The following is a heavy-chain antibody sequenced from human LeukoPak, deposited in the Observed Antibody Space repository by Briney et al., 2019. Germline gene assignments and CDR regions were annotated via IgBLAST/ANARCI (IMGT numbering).Heavy chain of an antibody. Sequence: ASETLSLTCTVSGGSISSYYWSWIRQPPGKGLEWIGYIYYSGSTNYNPSLKSRVTISVDTSKNQFSLKLSSVTAADTAVYYCARVVYDSSGYYLDYWGQGTLVTVSS. CDR2: IYYSGST. CDR3: ARVVYDSSGYYLDY. CDR1: GGSISSYY. V-gene: IGHV4-59*01. J-gene: IGHJ4*02. D-gene: IGHD3-22*01.